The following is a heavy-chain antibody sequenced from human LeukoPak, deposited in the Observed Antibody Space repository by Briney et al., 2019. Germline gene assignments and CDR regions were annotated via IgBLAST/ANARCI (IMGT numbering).Heavy chain of an antibody. CDR1: GFTVSSNY. CDR2: IYSGGST. Sequence: GGSLRLSCAASGFTVSSNYMSWVRQAPGKGLEWVSVIYSGGSTYYADSVKGRFTISRDNSKNTLYLQMNSLRAEDTAVYYCAKGRCSGVGCDSFHSWGQGALVTVSS. J-gene: IGHJ4*02. D-gene: IGHD2-15*01. CDR3: AKGRCSGVGCDSFHS. V-gene: IGHV3-53*01.